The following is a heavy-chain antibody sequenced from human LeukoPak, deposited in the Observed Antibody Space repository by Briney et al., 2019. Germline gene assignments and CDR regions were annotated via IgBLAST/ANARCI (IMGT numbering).Heavy chain of an antibody. CDR2: INQDGSKK. CDR3: AKWDPHCVGDYCPALDS. Sequence: QPGGSLRLSCVASRFTFSNYWMSWVRQAPGKGLEWVANINQDGSKKPYADSMKGRFTISRDNAKESLYLQLNSLRADDTAVYYCAKWDPHCVGDYCPALDSWGQGTLVTVSS. V-gene: IGHV3-7*01. D-gene: IGHD2-21*02. CDR1: RFTFSNYW. J-gene: IGHJ4*02.